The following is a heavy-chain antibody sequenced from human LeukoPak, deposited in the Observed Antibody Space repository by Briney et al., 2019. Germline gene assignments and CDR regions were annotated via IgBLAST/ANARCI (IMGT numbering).Heavy chain of an antibody. J-gene: IGHJ4*02. Sequence: SETLSLNCTVSGGSISSGGYYWSWIRQHPGKGLERIGYIYYSGSTYYNPSLKSRVTISVDTSKNQSSLELSSVTAADTAVYYCARAGGDSCYRNSYFDYWGQGTLVTVSS. CDR2: IYYSGST. CDR3: ARAGGDSCYRNSYFDY. CDR1: GGSISSGGYY. D-gene: IGHD5-12*01. V-gene: IGHV4-31*03.